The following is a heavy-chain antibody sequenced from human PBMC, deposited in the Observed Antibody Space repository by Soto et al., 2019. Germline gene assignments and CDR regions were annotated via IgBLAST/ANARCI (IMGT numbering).Heavy chain of an antibody. Sequence: QVQLVESGGGVVQPGRSLRLSCAASGFTFSSYAMHWVRQAPGKGLEWVAVISYDGSNKYYADSVKGRFTISRDNSKNTLYLQRNSLRAEDTAVYYCARDRDFWSGYNAYYYGMDVWGQGTTVTVSS. CDR2: ISYDGSNK. J-gene: IGHJ6*02. CDR3: ARDRDFWSGYNAYYYGMDV. D-gene: IGHD3-3*01. CDR1: GFTFSSYA. V-gene: IGHV3-30-3*01.